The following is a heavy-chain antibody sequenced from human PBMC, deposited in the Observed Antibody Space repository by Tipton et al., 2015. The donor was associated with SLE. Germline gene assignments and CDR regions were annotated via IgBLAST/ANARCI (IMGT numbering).Heavy chain of an antibody. J-gene: IGHJ5*02. V-gene: IGHV4-59*11. CDR1: GCSLSSHY. D-gene: IGHD3-22*01. CDR3: ARSYYDSSGYIPGFDP. CDR2: IYYSGST. Sequence: TLSLTCTVSGCSLSSHYWSWIRQPPGKGLEWIGYIYYSGSTNYNPSLKSRVTISVDTSKNQFSLKLSSVTAADTAVYYCARSYYDSSGYIPGFDPWGQGTLVTVSS.